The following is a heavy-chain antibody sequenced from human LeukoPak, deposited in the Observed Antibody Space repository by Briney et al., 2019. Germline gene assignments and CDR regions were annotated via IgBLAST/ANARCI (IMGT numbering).Heavy chain of an antibody. Sequence: PGGSLRLSCAASGFTFSSYSMNWVRQAPGKGLEWVSSISSSSSYIYYADSVKGRFTISRDNAKNSLYLQMNSLRAEDTAVYYCAREESFDSRFDYWGQGTLVTVSS. V-gene: IGHV3-21*01. CDR2: ISSSSSYI. CDR1: GFTFSSYS. CDR3: AREESFDSRFDY. J-gene: IGHJ4*02.